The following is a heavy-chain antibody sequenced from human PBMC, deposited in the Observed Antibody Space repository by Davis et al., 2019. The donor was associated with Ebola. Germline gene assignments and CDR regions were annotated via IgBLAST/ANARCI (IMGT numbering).Heavy chain of an antibody. D-gene: IGHD6-19*01. CDR2: LGLGADT. V-gene: IGHV3-23*01. CDR3: ATTPQYSSGQNKPFDY. Sequence: GESLKISCAASGFIFSSYVMSWVRQAPGKGLEWVSTLGLGADTYYADSVKGRFTISRDNSKNTLYLQMNSLRAEDTAVYYCATTPQYSSGQNKPFDYWGQGTLVTVPS. J-gene: IGHJ4*02. CDR1: GFIFSSYV.